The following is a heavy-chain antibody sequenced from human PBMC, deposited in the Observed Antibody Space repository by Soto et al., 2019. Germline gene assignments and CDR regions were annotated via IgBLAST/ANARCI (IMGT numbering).Heavy chain of an antibody. CDR1: GFTFGSYA. CDR3: AKVNTMMAGSGNAFDM. J-gene: IGHJ3*02. Sequence: EVQLLESGGGFVQPGGSLRLSCAASGFTFGSYAMTWVRQAPGKGLEWVSSISGGGAGTYYADSVKGRFTISRDNSKNTLYLQLNSLRAEDTAIYYCAKVNTMMAGSGNAFDMWGQGTMVTVSS. V-gene: IGHV3-23*01. CDR2: ISGGGAGT. D-gene: IGHD3-22*01.